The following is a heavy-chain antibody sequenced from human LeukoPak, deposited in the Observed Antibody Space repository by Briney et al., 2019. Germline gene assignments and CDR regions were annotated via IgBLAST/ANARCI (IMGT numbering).Heavy chain of an antibody. CDR3: AKDYTHSSSWYSDY. V-gene: IGHV3-23*01. D-gene: IGHD6-13*01. CDR1: GFTVSSNY. J-gene: IGHJ4*02. Sequence: GGSLRLSCAASGFTVSSNYMSWVRQAPGKGLEWVSAISGSGGSTYYADSVKGRFTISRDNSKNTLYLQMNSLRAEDTAVYYCAKDYTHSSSWYSDYWGQGTLVTVSS. CDR2: ISGSGGST.